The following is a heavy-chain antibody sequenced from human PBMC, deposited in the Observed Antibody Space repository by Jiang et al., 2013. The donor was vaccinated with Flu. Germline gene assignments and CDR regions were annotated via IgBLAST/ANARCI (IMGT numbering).Heavy chain of an antibody. J-gene: IGHJ4*02. CDR2: IYSGGST. D-gene: IGHD3-10*01. V-gene: IGHV3-53*01. CDR3: ARDPNSGSTPTWG. CDR1: GLTVSNNY. Sequence: QLLESGGGLIQPGGSLRLSCAASGLTVSNNYMSWVRQVPGKGLEWVSIIYSGGSTQYADSVKGRFTISRDNSKNTVYLQMNSLRAEDTAVYYCARDPNSGSTPTWGWGQGTLVTVSS.